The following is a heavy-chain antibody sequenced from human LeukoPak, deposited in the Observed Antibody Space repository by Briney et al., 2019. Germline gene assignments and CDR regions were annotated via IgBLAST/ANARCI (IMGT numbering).Heavy chain of an antibody. D-gene: IGHD3-9*01. CDR1: GGSISSSSYY. V-gene: IGHV4-39*01. Sequence: SETLSLTCTVSGGSISSSSYYWGWIRQPPGKGLEWIGSIYYSGSTYYNPSLKSRVTISVDTSKNQFSLKLSSVTAADTAVYYCARHRSSVLRYFDWYFDYWGQGTLVTVSS. CDR2: IYYSGST. CDR3: ARHRSSVLRYFDWYFDY. J-gene: IGHJ4*02.